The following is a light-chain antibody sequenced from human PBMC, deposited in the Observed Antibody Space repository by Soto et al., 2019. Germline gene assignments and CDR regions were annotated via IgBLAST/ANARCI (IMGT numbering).Light chain of an antibody. Sequence: DIQMTQAPSSLSASVGDRVTITCRARQDISTYLAWYQQKPGKVPKLLISAAYTLQSGVPPRFSGSGSGTDFTLTISSLQPEDVGTYYCQKYDNAPLTFGGGTKVEIK. CDR1: QDISTY. V-gene: IGKV1-27*01. J-gene: IGKJ4*01. CDR2: AAY. CDR3: QKYDNAPLT.